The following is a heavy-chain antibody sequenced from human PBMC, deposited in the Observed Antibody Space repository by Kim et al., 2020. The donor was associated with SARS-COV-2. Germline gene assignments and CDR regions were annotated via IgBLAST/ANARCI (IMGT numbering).Heavy chain of an antibody. CDR1: GDSVSSNSAA. J-gene: IGHJ5*02. CDR3: ARDRGAVAGPWPLRGWFDP. V-gene: IGHV6-1*01. Sequence: SQTLSLTCAISGDSVSSNSAAWNWIRQSPSRGLEWLGRTYYRSKWYNDYAVSEKSRITINPDTSKNQFSLQLNSVTPEDTAVYYCARDRGAVAGPWPLRGWFDPWGQGTLVTVSS. D-gene: IGHD6-19*01. CDR2: TYYRSKWYN.